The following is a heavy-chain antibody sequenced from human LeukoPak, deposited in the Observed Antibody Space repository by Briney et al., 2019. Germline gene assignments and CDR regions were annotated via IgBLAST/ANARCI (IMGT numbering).Heavy chain of an antibody. CDR3: ARLYYYDSSGSFDY. CDR2: IYYSGST. D-gene: IGHD3-22*01. J-gene: IGHJ4*02. CDR1: GGSISDYY. V-gene: IGHV4-59*01. Sequence: SETLSLTCTVSGGSISDYYWSWIRQPPGKGPEWIGYIYYSGSTNYNPSLKSRVTISVDTSKNQFSLKLSSVTAADTAVYYCARLYYYDSSGSFDYWGQGTLVTVSS.